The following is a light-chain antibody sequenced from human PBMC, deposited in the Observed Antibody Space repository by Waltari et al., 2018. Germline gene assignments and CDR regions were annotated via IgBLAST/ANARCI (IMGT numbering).Light chain of an antibody. Sequence: DIQMTQSPPSLYASIGDRVTITCRASQTINTHLNWYQQKEGKAPQLLIFGASSLRSGVPSRFSGTGSGTEFTLTISGLQPEDFATYYCQQAYNVPPITFGQGTRLDLK. CDR2: GAS. CDR3: QQAYNVPPIT. V-gene: IGKV1-39*01. J-gene: IGKJ5*01. CDR1: QTINTH.